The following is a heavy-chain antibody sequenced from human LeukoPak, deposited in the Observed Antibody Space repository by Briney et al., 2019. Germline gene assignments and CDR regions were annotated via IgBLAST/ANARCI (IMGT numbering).Heavy chain of an antibody. CDR2: IYSGGST. D-gene: IGHD3-22*01. Sequence: GGSLRLSCAASGFTVSSNYMSWVRQAPGKGLEWVSVIYSGGSTYYADSVKGRFTISRDNSKNTLYLQMNSLRAEDTAVYYCARIGTDYYDSSGYEFDYWGQGTLVTVSS. J-gene: IGHJ4*02. V-gene: IGHV3-66*01. CDR3: ARIGTDYYDSSGYEFDY. CDR1: GFTVSSNY.